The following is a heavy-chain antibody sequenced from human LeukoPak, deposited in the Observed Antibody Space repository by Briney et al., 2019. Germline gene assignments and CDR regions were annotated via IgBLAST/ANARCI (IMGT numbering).Heavy chain of an antibody. CDR3: ARDSSRLLWFGELLYGTYYFDY. CDR2: INWNGGST. Sequence: GGSLRLSCAASGFTFDDYGMSWVRQAPGKGLEWVSGINWNGGSTGYADSVRGRFTISRDNAKNSLYLQMNSLRAEDTALYYCARDSSRLLWFGELLYGTYYFDYWGQGTLVTVSS. D-gene: IGHD3-10*01. J-gene: IGHJ4*02. V-gene: IGHV3-20*04. CDR1: GFTFDDYG.